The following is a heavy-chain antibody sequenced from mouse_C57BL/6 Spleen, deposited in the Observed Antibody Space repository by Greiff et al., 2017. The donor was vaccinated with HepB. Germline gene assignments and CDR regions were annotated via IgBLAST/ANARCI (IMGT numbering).Heavy chain of an antibody. CDR1: GYTFTSYW. V-gene: IGHV1-64*01. CDR3: ARSTYDSFSWFAY. D-gene: IGHD2-12*01. J-gene: IGHJ3*01. CDR2: IHPNSGST. Sequence: VQLQQPGAELVKPGASVKLSYKASGYTFTSYWMHWVKQRPGQGLEWIGMIHPNSGSTNYNEKFKSKATLTVDKSSSTAYMQLSSLTSDDSAVYYCARSTYDSFSWFAYWGQGTLVTVSA.